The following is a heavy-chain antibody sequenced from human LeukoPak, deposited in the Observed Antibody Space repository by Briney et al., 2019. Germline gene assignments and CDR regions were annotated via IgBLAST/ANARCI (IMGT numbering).Heavy chain of an antibody. CDR2: IYYSGST. Sequence: SETLSLTCTVSGGSISSGGYYWNWIRQHPGKGLEWIGYIYYSGSTYYNPSLKSRLTISVDTSKNRFSLKLSSVTAADTAVYYCARSPTGATRAFDIWGQGTMVTVSS. CDR3: ARSPTGATRAFDI. D-gene: IGHD1-26*01. V-gene: IGHV4-31*03. CDR1: GGSISSGGYY. J-gene: IGHJ3*02.